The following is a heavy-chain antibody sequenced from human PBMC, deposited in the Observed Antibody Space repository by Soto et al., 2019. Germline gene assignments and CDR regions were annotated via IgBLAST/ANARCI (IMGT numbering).Heavy chain of an antibody. CDR1: GFTFSSYA. CDR2: ISYDGSNK. D-gene: IGHD3-22*01. Sequence: GGSLRLSCAASGFTFSSYAMHWVRQAPGKGLEWVAVISYDGSNKYYADSVKGRFTISRDNSKNTLYLQMNSLRAEDTAVYYCAREFLVVMDYWGQGTLVTVCS. V-gene: IGHV3-30-3*01. J-gene: IGHJ4*02. CDR3: AREFLVVMDY.